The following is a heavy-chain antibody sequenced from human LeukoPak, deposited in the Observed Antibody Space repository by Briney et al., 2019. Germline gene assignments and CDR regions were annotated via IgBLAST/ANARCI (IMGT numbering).Heavy chain of an antibody. Sequence: ASVKVSCKASGYTFTSYGISWVRQAPGQGLEWMGWISAYNGNTNYAQKLQGRVTMTTDTSTSTAYMELRSLRSDDTAVYYCARGRVGGYCSSTSCYAFHIWGQGTMVTVSS. CDR1: GYTFTSYG. J-gene: IGHJ3*02. V-gene: IGHV1-18*04. CDR3: ARGRVGGYCSSTSCYAFHI. D-gene: IGHD2-2*01. CDR2: ISAYNGNT.